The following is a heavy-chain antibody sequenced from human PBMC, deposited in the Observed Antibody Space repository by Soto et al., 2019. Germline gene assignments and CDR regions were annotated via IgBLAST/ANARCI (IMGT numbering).Heavy chain of an antibody. CDR3: ARGAVAAGTPGTARFPFDF. CDR2: TNPNSGGT. J-gene: IGHJ3*01. V-gene: IGHV1-2*02. Sequence: GASVKPSCKASGYTFNANYMHWVRQAPGQGLEWMGWTNPNSGGTKYGQKFQGRVTMTRDTSSSTGDMELSGLRPDDTAVYYCARGAVAAGTPGTARFPFDFWGQGSMVIGSS. D-gene: IGHD6-13*01. CDR1: GYTFNANY.